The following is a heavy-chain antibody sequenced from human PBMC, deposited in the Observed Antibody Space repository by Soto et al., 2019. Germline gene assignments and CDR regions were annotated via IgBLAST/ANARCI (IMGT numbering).Heavy chain of an antibody. V-gene: IGHV3-33*06. CDR3: ANPTHQIRLGELSLTDPYYYGMDV. CDR1: GFTFSSYG. J-gene: IGHJ6*02. CDR2: IWYDGSNK. Sequence: HPGGSLRLSCAASGFTFSSYGMHWVRQAPGKGLEGVAVIWYDGSNKYYADSVKGRFTISRDNSKNTLYLQMNSLRAEDTAVYYCANPTHQIRLGELSLTDPYYYGMDVWGQGTTVTVSS. D-gene: IGHD3-16*02.